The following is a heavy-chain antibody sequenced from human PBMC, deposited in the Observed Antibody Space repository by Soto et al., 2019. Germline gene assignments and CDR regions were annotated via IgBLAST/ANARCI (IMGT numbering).Heavy chain of an antibody. D-gene: IGHD3-3*01. V-gene: IGHV1-69*02. J-gene: IGHJ4*02. CDR2: IIPILGIA. CDR1: GGTFSSYT. Sequence: QVQLVQSGAEVKKPGSSVKVSCKASGGTFSSYTISWVRQAPGQGLEWMGRIIPILGIANYAQKFQGRDTITADNSTSTAYMELSSLRSEDTAVYYCARTIPSFSWHAAFDYWGQGTLVTVSS. CDR3: ARTIPSFSWHAAFDY.